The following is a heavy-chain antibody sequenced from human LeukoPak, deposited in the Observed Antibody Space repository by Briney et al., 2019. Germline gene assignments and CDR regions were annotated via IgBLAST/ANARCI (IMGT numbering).Heavy chain of an antibody. J-gene: IGHJ5*02. CDR1: GFTFSTHA. CDR2: ISGSGGST. D-gene: IGHD3-3*02. V-gene: IGHV3-23*01. Sequence: GGSLRLSCAASGFTFSTHAMTWVRQAPGKGLEWVSGISGSGGSTNYADSVKGRFTISRDNSKNTLYLQMNSLRAEDTAVYYCAKDENHFWSGYYSNYFDPWGQGTLVTVSS. CDR3: AKDENHFWSGYYSNYFDP.